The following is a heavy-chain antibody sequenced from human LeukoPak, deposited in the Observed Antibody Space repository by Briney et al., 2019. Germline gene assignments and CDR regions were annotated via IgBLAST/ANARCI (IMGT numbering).Heavy chain of an antibody. CDR2: IYYSGIT. D-gene: IGHD1-1*01. CDR3: ARQLSGTYYGMDV. J-gene: IGHJ6*02. Sequence: SETLSLTCTVSGGSISSSNYYWGWIRQPPGKGLEWIGSIYYSGITYYNPSLKSRVTISVDTSNNQFSLKLSSVTAADTAMYYCARQLSGTYYGMDVWGQGTTVTVSS. V-gene: IGHV4-39*01. CDR1: GGSISSSNYY.